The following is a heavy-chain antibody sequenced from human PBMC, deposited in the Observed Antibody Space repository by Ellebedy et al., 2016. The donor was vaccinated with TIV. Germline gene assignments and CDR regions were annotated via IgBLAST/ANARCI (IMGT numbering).Heavy chain of an antibody. CDR3: ARETFNDVDLDLWGLFDI. CDR1: ELTVGSNY. CDR2: IFIDGNT. V-gene: IGHV3-66*01. D-gene: IGHD3-16*01. Sequence: GESLKISCAASELTVGSNYMSWVRQAPGKGLGWVSVIFIDGNTYYADFVKGRFTISRDNSKNTLYIQMNSLRAEDTAVYYCARETFNDVDLDLWGLFDIWGQGTMVTVSS. J-gene: IGHJ3*02.